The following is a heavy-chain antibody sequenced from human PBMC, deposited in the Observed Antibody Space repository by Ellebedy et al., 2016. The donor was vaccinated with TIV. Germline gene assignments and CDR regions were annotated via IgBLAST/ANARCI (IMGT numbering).Heavy chain of an antibody. D-gene: IGHD5-12*01. J-gene: IGHJ3*02. CDR1: GGSIGSYD. CDR3: ARGGYGGYDSVDALDI. Sequence: SETLSLTCTVSGGSIGSYDWRWIWYVTGKGLEWIGYIHHSGSTNYNPSLKSRVIISVDTSKNRFSLQLRSVTAADTAVYDCARGGYGGYDSVDALDIWGQGTMVTVSS. V-gene: IGHV4-4*09. CDR2: IHHSGST.